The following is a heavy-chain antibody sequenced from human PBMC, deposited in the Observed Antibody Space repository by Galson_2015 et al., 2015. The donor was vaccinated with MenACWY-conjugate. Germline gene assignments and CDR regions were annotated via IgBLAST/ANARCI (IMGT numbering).Heavy chain of an antibody. D-gene: IGHD5-18*01. CDR3: ARVGTWIHQYFYYMDV. V-gene: IGHV3-48*03. CDR2: ISKSGSPI. CDR1: GFTFTGYE. J-gene: IGHJ6*03. Sequence: SLRLSCAASGFTFTGYESNWVRQAPGKGLEWLSYISKSGSPIYYADSVKGRFTISRDQIKKSLFLEMNSLRAGDTGVYYCARVGTWIHQYFYYMDVWGKGTTVTVSS.